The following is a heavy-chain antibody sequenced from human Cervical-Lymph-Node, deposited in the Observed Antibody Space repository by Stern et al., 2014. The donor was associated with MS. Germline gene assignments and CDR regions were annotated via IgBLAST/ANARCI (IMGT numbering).Heavy chain of an antibody. J-gene: IGHJ6*02. CDR2: FAPEDGET. CDR1: GYTLTELS. Sequence: QVQLVESGAEVKKPGASVKVSCKVSGYTLTELSMHWVRQAPATGLQWMGGFAPEDGETIYAQTVKGRVTMSGDTSTDTPYMEHSSLRAEDKAVYYCATDRVDFRSGYAAPTKGCGLDVWGQGTPVTVTS. CDR3: ATDRVDFRSGYAAPTKGCGLDV. D-gene: IGHD3-3*01. V-gene: IGHV1-24*01.